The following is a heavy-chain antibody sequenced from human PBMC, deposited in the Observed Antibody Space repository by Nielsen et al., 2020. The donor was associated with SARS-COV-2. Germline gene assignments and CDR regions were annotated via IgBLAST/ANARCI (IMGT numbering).Heavy chain of an antibody. D-gene: IGHD3-3*01. V-gene: IGHV4-31*03. J-gene: IGHJ4*02. CDR2: IYYSGST. CDR1: GCSISSGGYY. Sequence: SDTLSLTFTVSGCSISSGGYYWSWIRQHPGKGLEWIGYIYYSGSTYYNPSLKSRVTISVDTSKNQFSLKLSSVTAADTAVYYCARRFTDTIFGANNYYFDYWGQGTLVTVSS. CDR3: ARRFTDTIFGANNYYFDY.